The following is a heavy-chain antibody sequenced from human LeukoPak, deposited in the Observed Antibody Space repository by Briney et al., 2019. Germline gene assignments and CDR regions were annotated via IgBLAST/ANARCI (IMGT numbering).Heavy chain of an antibody. CDR1: GFTFSDYY. CDR2: ISSSGSTI. CDR3: ARGKAAAARPYYYYYGMDV. Sequence: GGSLRLSCAASGFTFSDYYVSWIRQAPGMGLEWVSYISSSGSTIYYADSVKGRFTISRDNAKNSLYLQMNSLRAEDTAVYYCARGKAAAARPYYYYYGMDVWGQGTTVTVSS. D-gene: IGHD6-13*01. V-gene: IGHV3-11*01. J-gene: IGHJ6*02.